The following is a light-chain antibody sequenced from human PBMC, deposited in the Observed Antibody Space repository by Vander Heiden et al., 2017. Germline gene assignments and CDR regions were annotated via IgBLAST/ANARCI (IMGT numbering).Light chain of an antibody. CDR2: AAS. V-gene: IGKV1-39*01. CDR3: QQSYSNLWT. Sequence: IQMTQSPSSLSASAGDRVTITCRASQSISNYLNWYQQRPGRAPKLLIYAASSLHGGVPSRFSGSGSGTDFTLTISSLQPEDFATYYCQQSYSNLWTFGQGTEVEIK. CDR1: QSISNY. J-gene: IGKJ1*01.